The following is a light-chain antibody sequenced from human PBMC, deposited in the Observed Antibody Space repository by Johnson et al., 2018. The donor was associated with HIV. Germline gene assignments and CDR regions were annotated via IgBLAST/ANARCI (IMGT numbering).Light chain of an antibody. J-gene: IGLJ1*01. V-gene: IGLV1-51*02. CDR3: GTWDNSLSIGYV. CDR1: GSNIGSHY. Sequence: QAVLTQPPSVSAAPGQRVTISCSGRGSNIGSHYVSWYQQLPGTAPKLLIFENDKRHSGIPDRFSGSKSGTSATLGITGLQAGDEADYYCGTWDNSLSIGYVFGTGTKVTVL. CDR2: END.